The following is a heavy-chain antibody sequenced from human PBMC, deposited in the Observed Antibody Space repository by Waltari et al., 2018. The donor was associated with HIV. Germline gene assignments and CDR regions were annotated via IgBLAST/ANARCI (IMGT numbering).Heavy chain of an antibody. CDR2: ISYDGSNK. D-gene: IGHD3-3*01. CDR3: AKDARFLDLDYYYVWTS. V-gene: IGHV3-30*18. CDR1: GFTFSSYG. Sequence: QVQLVESGGGVVQPGRSLRLSCAASGFTFSSYGMHWVRQAPGKGLEWVAVISYDGSNKYYADSVKGRFTISRDNSKNTLYLQMNSLRAEDTAVYYCAKDARFLDLDYYYVWTSGAKGPRSPSP. J-gene: IGHJ6*02.